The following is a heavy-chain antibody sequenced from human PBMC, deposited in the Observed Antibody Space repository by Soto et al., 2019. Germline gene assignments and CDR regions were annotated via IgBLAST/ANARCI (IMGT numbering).Heavy chain of an antibody. V-gene: IGHV3-23*01. D-gene: IGHD3-22*01. CDR3: AKELPYYYDSSGSRAPFDY. CDR1: GFTFSSYA. J-gene: IGHJ4*02. CDR2: ISGSGGST. Sequence: GGSLRLSCAASGFTFSSYAMSWVRQAPGKGLEWVSAISGSGGSTYYADSVKGRFTISRDNSKNTLYLQMNSLRAEDTAVYYCAKELPYYYDSSGSRAPFDYWGQGTLVTVSS.